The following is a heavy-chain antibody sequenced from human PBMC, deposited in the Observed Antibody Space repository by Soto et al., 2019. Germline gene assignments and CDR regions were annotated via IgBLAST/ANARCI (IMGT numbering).Heavy chain of an antibody. D-gene: IGHD6-6*01. J-gene: IGHJ4*02. CDR1: GGTFRSYA. CDR2: IIPIFGTA. Sequence: QVQLVQSGAEVKKPGSSVKVSCKASGGTFRSYAISWVRQAPGQGLEWMGGIIPIFGTANYAQKFQGRVTTTADKSTSTAYMELSSLRSEDTAVYYCASLARSLTSYYFDYWGQGTLVTVSS. V-gene: IGHV1-69*06. CDR3: ASLARSLTSYYFDY.